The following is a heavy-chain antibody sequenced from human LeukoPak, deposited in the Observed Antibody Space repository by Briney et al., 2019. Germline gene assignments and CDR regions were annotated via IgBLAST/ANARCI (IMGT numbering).Heavy chain of an antibody. V-gene: IGHV1-8*03. CDR3: ATSITTFGVAPYYFDY. Sequence: ASVKVSCKASGYTFTRYDINWVRQATGQGLEWMGWMNPKSGNTGHAQKFQGRVTITRDTSISTVYMELSSLRSEDTAVYYCATSITTFGVAPYYFDYWGQGTLVTVSS. CDR1: GYTFTRYD. J-gene: IGHJ4*02. CDR2: MNPKSGNT. D-gene: IGHD3-3*01.